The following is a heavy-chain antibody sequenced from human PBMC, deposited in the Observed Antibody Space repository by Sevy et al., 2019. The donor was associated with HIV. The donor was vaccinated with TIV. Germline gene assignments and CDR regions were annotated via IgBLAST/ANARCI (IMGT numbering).Heavy chain of an antibody. Sequence: ASVKVSCKTSGYTFTTYGLSWVRQAPGQGLDWMGWISVYNGNTHYAQEYQGRVTMTTDTSTSTAYVELRSLRSDDTAVYYCAGGPSAIVRGHFVDYGLDVWGQGTTVTVSS. V-gene: IGHV1-18*01. J-gene: IGHJ6*02. CDR2: ISVYNGNT. CDR3: AGGPSAIVRGHFVDYGLDV. D-gene: IGHD1-26*01. CDR1: GYTFTTYG.